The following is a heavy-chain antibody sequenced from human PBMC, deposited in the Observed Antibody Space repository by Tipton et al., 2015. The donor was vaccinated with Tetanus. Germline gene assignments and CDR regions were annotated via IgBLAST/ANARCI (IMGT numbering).Heavy chain of an antibody. D-gene: IGHD2/OR15-2a*01. V-gene: IGHV4-30-4*01. J-gene: IGHJ4*02. CDR2: IYQTGTT. Sequence: LRLSCDVSGASFSSGDYYWSWIRKPPGKDLEWIGYIYQTGTTYYSPSLKGRVTISMDRSNTQFSLRLDSLTAADTAVYYCARAAGFLGLTHDFWGRGTLVSVSS. CDR3: ARAAGFLGLTHDF. CDR1: GASFSSGDYY.